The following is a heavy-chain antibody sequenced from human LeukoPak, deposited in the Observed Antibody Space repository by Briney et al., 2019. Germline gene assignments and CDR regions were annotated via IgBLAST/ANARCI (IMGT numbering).Heavy chain of an antibody. V-gene: IGHV3-11*01. Sequence: PGGSLRLSCAASGFTFSDYYMSWIRQAPGKGLEWVSYISSSGSTIFYADSVKGRFTISRDNAKNSLYLQMNSLRAEDTAVYYCMLGSGSYDSSDFDYWGQGILVTVSS. J-gene: IGHJ4*02. CDR2: ISSSGSTI. D-gene: IGHD3-22*01. CDR3: MLGSGSYDSSDFDY. CDR1: GFTFSDYY.